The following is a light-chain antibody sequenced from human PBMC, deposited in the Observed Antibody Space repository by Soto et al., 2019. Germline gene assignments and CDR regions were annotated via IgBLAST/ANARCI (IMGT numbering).Light chain of an antibody. CDR2: GAS. CDR1: QNVRNN. V-gene: IGKV3-15*01. Sequence: DIVMTQSPATLSVSPGERATLSCRASQNVRNNLVWYQHKPGQAPRLLIFGASTRATGTPARFGGSGSGTEFTLTISSLQSEDFAIHYCQHYSEWPPWTFGQGTKVEIK. CDR3: QHYSEWPPWT. J-gene: IGKJ1*01.